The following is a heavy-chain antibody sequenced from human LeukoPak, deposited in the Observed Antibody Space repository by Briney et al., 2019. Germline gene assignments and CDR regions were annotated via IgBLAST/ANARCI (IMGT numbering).Heavy chain of an antibody. J-gene: IGHJ4*02. CDR1: GFTFSGSA. CDR3: TIVVVVAATPFDY. CDR2: IRSKANSYAT. D-gene: IGHD2-15*01. Sequence: GVCLRLSCAASGFTFSGSAMHWVRQASGKGLEWVSRIRSKANSYATAYAASVKGGFTISRDDSKNTAYLQMNSLKTEDTAVYYCTIVVVVAATPFDYWGQGTLVTVSS. V-gene: IGHV3-73*01.